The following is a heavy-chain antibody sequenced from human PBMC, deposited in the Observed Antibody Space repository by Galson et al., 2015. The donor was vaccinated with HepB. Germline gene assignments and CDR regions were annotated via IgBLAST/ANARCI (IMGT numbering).Heavy chain of an antibody. V-gene: IGHV3-66*01. CDR1: GFTVSSNY. J-gene: IGHJ6*02. Sequence: SLRLSCAASGFTVSSNYMSWVRQAPGQGLEWVSVIYSGGSTYYADSVKGRITISRDNSKNTLYLQMNSLRAEDTAVYYCARDDLIAAAGNYYYYGMDVWGQGTTVTVSS. D-gene: IGHD6-13*01. CDR2: IYSGGST. CDR3: ARDDLIAAAGNYYYYGMDV.